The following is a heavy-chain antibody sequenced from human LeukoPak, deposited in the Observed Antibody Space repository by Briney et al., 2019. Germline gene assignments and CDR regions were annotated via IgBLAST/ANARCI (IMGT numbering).Heavy chain of an antibody. Sequence: ASVKVSCKASGYTFTSYGISWVRQAPRQGLEWMGWISAYNGNTNYAQKLQGRVTMTTDTSTSTAYMELRSLRSDDTAVYYCARDYDFWSAHLHYYYYYGMDVWGQGTTVTVSS. V-gene: IGHV1-18*01. D-gene: IGHD3-3*01. J-gene: IGHJ6*02. CDR2: ISAYNGNT. CDR1: GYTFTSYG. CDR3: ARDYDFWSAHLHYYYYYGMDV.